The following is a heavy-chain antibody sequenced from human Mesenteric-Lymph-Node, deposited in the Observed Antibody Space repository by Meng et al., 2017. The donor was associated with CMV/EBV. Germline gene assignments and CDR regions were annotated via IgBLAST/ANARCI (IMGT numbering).Heavy chain of an antibody. Sequence: GESLKISCAASGFTFVAYGMTWVRQAPGKGLDWVSTISGRGDRTYYSDSVRGRFTISRDNSKSTLYLQMNSLRAEDTAVYYCASTGGYCVSTSCYAWGPFDYWGQGTLVTVSS. CDR2: ISGRGDRT. CDR1: GFTFVAYG. CDR3: ASTGGYCVSTSCYAWGPFDY. D-gene: IGHD2-2*03. J-gene: IGHJ4*02. V-gene: IGHV3-23*01.